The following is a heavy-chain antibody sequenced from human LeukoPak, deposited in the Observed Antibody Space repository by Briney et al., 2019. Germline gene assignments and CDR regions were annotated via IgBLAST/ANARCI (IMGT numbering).Heavy chain of an antibody. D-gene: IGHD3-10*01. J-gene: IGHJ5*02. CDR2: ISGSGGST. Sequence: PGGSLRLSCAASGFTFSSYAMSWVRQAPGKGLEWVSAISGSGGSTYYADSVKGRFTISRDNSKNMLYLQMNSPRAEDTAVYYCAKDPGGFGEHLDWFDPWGQGTLVTVSS. CDR1: GFTFSSYA. V-gene: IGHV3-23*01. CDR3: AKDPGGFGEHLDWFDP.